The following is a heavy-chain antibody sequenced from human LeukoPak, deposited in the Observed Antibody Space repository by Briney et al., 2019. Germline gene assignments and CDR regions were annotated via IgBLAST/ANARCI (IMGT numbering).Heavy chain of an antibody. CDR1: GGSISSSNYF. CDR2: IYYSGST. J-gene: IGHJ4*02. CDR3: ARQAGSYLSYFDY. D-gene: IGHD1-26*01. Sequence: PSETLSLTCTVSGGSISSSNYFWGWIRQPPGKGLVWIGSIYYSGSTYYNPSLKSRVTISVDTSKNQFSLKLSSVTAADTAVYYCARQAGSYLSYFDYWGQGTLVTVSS. V-gene: IGHV4-39*01.